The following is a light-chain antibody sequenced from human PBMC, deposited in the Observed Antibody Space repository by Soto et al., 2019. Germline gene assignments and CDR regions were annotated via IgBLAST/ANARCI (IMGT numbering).Light chain of an antibody. J-gene: IGLJ1*01. V-gene: IGLV2-14*01. CDR2: EVS. CDR3: SSYAGSNNPYV. CDR1: SSDVGGYNY. Sequence: QSALTQPASVSGSPGQSITISCTGTSSDVGGYNYVSWYQHHPGKGPKLLICEVSHRPSGISNRFSGSKSGNTAFLTISGLQVEDEADYYCSSYAGSNNPYVFGTGTKVTVL.